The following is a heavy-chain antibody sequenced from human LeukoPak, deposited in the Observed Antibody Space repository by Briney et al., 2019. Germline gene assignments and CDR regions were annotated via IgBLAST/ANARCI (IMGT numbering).Heavy chain of an antibody. CDR2: IYSSGST. J-gene: IGHJ1*01. D-gene: IGHD3-3*01. CDR3: ARDDIGSGYYRRYFQN. Sequence: GGSLRLSCAASGFTASSNYMSWVRQAPGKGLEWVSVIYSSGSTYYADSVKGRFTIFRDNSKNTLYLQMNILRAEDTAVYYSARDDIGSGYYRRYFQNWGQGTLVTVSS. V-gene: IGHV3-66*01. CDR1: GFTASSNY.